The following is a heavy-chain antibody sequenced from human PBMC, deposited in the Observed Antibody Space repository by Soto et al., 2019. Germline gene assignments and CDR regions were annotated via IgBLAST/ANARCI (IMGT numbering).Heavy chain of an antibody. CDR1: GFTFSSYA. CDR3: ARDSEYQLLILYYYYGMDV. V-gene: IGHV3-30-3*01. D-gene: IGHD2-2*01. Sequence: VGSLRLSCAASGFTFSSYAMHWVRQAPGKGLEWVAVISYDGSNKYYADSVKGRFTISRDNSKNTLYLQMNSLRAEDTAVYYCARDSEYQLLILYYYYGMDVWGQGTTVTVSS. J-gene: IGHJ6*02. CDR2: ISYDGSNK.